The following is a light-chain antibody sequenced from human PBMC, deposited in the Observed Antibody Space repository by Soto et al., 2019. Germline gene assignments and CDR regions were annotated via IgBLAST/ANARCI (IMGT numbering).Light chain of an antibody. CDR2: GAS. V-gene: IGKV3-15*01. CDR3: QQYNNWPFT. CDR1: QSVSSN. J-gene: IGKJ3*01. Sequence: EIVMTQSPATLSVSPGERATLSCRASQSVSSNLAWYHQKPGQAPRLLIYGASTRATGIPTSFSGSGSGTEFTLTINSLQSEDFAVYYCQQYNNWPFTFGPGNKVDIK.